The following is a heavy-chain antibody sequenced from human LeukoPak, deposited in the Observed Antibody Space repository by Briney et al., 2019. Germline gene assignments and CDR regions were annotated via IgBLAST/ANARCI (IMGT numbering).Heavy chain of an antibody. V-gene: IGHV3-30*04. Sequence: GGSLRLSCAASGFTFSSYAMHWVRQAPGKGLEWVAVISYDGSNKYYADSVKGRFTISRDNSKNTLYLQMNSLRAEDTAVYYCARDGAAYSGSYGDYWGQGTLVTVSS. CDR3: ARDGAAYSGSYGDY. CDR1: GFTFSSYA. D-gene: IGHD1-26*01. CDR2: ISYDGSNK. J-gene: IGHJ4*02.